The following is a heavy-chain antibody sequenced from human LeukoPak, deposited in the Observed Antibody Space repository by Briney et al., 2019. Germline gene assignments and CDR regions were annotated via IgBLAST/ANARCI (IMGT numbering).Heavy chain of an antibody. CDR2: IKQDGSEK. Sequence: PGGSLRLSCAASGFTFGDTWMSWVRQVPGQGLEWVANIKQDGSEKFYVASVEGRFTISRDNGKSSLYLQMNSLRAEDTALYYCATSYDMGWLIGYWGQGTLVTVSS. D-gene: IGHD3/OR15-3a*01. J-gene: IGHJ4*02. V-gene: IGHV3-7*03. CDR3: ATSYDMGWLIGY. CDR1: GFTFGDTW.